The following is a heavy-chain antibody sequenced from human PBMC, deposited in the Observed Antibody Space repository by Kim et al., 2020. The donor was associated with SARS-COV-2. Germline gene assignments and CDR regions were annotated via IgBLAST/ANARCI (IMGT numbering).Heavy chain of an antibody. CDR3: AMVLYSYGSKVDY. J-gene: IGHJ4*02. V-gene: IGHV4-34*01. Sequence: CNPTLKSRVTISVAPSKNQFSLKLSSVTAADTAVDYCAMVLYSYGSKVDYWGQGTLVTVSS. D-gene: IGHD5-18*01.